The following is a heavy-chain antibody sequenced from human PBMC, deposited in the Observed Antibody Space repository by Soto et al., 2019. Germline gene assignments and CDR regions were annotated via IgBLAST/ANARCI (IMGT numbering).Heavy chain of an antibody. D-gene: IGHD4-4*01. Sequence: ASVKVSCKASGYTFTSYGISWVRQAPGQGLEWMGWISAYNGNTNYAQKLQGRVTMTTDTSTSTAYMELRSLRSDDTAVYYFARDRRLQLPHRAGGMDVWGKGTTVTVSS. V-gene: IGHV1-18*01. J-gene: IGHJ6*04. CDR1: GYTFTSYG. CDR2: ISAYNGNT. CDR3: ARDRRLQLPHRAGGMDV.